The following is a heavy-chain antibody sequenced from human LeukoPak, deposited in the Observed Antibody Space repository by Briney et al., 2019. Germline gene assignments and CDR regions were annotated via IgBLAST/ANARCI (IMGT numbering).Heavy chain of an antibody. CDR1: GYTLTELS. CDR3: ARASSGDIEVVPAAMTPKNYYYYMDV. D-gene: IGHD2-2*01. J-gene: IGHJ6*03. CDR2: FDPEDGET. Sequence: ASVNVSCKVSGYTLTELSMHWVRQAPGKGLEWMGGFDPEDGETIYAQKFQGRVTMTEDTSTDTAYMELSSLRSEDTAVYYCARASSGDIEVVPAAMTPKNYYYYMDVWGKGTTVTVSS. V-gene: IGHV1-24*01.